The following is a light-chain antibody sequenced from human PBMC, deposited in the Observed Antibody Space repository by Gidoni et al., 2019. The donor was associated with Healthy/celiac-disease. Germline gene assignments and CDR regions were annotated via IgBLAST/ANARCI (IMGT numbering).Light chain of an antibody. CDR1: QSISSY. V-gene: IGKV1-39*01. CDR3: QQSYSTPRT. J-gene: IGKJ3*01. CDR2: AAS. Sequence: DIQMTQSPSSLSASVGDRVTINCRAMQSISSYLNWYQQKQGKAPKRLIYAASSLQSGVPSRFSVIGSGTDFTLTISSLQPEDFATYYCQQSYSTPRTFGPGTKVDIK.